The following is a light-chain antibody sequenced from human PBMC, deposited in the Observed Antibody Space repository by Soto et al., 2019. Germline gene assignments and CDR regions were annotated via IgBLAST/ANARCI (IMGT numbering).Light chain of an antibody. J-gene: IGKJ1*01. Sequence: VVLTQSPGTLSVSPGERATLSCRASQSISSNYLAWYRQKPGQAPSLVIYGTSSRATGIPDRFSGNGSGTDFTLTITRLEPEDSAVYYCQHYGTSHAFGQGTKVDIK. CDR3: QHYGTSHA. CDR1: QSISSNY. V-gene: IGKV3-20*01. CDR2: GTS.